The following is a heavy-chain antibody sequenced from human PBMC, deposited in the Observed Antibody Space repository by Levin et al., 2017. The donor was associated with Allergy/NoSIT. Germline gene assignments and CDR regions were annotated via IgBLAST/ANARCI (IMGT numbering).Heavy chain of an antibody. V-gene: IGHV4-61*01. D-gene: IGHD2-2*01. CDR1: GGSVSSGSYY. CDR2: IYYSGST. CDR3: ARGGKHIVVVPAVPFDY. J-gene: IGHJ4*02. Sequence: PSETLSLTCTVSGGSVSSGSYYWSWIRQPPGKGLEWIGYIYYSGSTNYNPSLKSRVTISVDTSKNQFSLKLSSVTAADTAVYYCARGGKHIVVVPAVPFDYWGQGTLVTVSS.